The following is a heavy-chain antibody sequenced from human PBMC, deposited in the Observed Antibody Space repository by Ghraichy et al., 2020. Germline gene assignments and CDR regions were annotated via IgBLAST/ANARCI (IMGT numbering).Heavy chain of an antibody. V-gene: IGHV4-59*01. J-gene: IGHJ6*02. Sequence: SETLSLTCTVSGGSISSYYWSWIRQPPGKGLEWIGYIYYSGSTNYNPSLKSRVTISVDTSKNQFSLKLSSVTAADTAVYYCARDRLDWNDKTYYYYGMDVWGQGTTVTVSS. CDR3: ARDRLDWNDKTYYYYGMDV. CDR2: IYYSGST. CDR1: GGSISSYY. D-gene: IGHD1-1*01.